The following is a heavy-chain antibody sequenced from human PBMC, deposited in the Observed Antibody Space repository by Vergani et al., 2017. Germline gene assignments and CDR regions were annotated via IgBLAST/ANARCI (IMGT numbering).Heavy chain of an antibody. J-gene: IGHJ6*02. CDR2: IKSKTDGGTT. Sequence: EVQLVESGGGLVKPGGSLRLSCAASGFTFSNAWMSWVRQAPGKGLEWVGRIKSKTDGGTTDYAAPVKGRFTISRDDSKNTLYLQMNSLRAEDTAVYYCAKDRIISTTTRRSSMDVWGQGTTVTVSS. CDR1: GFTFSNAW. CDR3: AKDRIISTTTRRSSMDV. V-gene: IGHV3-15*01. D-gene: IGHD2-2*01.